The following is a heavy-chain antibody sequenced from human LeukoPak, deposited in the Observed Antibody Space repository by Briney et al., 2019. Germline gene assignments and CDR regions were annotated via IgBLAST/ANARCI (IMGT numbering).Heavy chain of an antibody. J-gene: IGHJ4*02. Sequence: GGSLRLSCAASGFTFSSYSMHWVRQAPGKGLEWVAVISYDGSNKYYAGSVKGRFTISRDNAKNSLYLQMNSLRAEDTAVYYCARSIAVAVHSNYWGQGTLVTVSS. V-gene: IGHV3-30-3*01. D-gene: IGHD6-19*01. CDR2: ISYDGSNK. CDR3: ARSIAVAVHSNY. CDR1: GFTFSSYS.